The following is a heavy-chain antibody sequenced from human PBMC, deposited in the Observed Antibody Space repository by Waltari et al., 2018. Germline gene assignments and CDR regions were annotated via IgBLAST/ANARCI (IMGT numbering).Heavy chain of an antibody. J-gene: IGHJ3*02. CDR2: ISGNGGET. Sequence: EVQLLVSGGGSVQPGGSLSLSCAASRLTFGKYAMTWVRQASGKGLEWVSTISGNGGETFYADSVRGRFTISRDNSRNMVFLQMNSLRDDDTAVYFCAKGGHFSAFDIWGQGTMVTVSS. V-gene: IGHV3-23*01. CDR3: AKGGHFSAFDI. CDR1: RLTFGKYA.